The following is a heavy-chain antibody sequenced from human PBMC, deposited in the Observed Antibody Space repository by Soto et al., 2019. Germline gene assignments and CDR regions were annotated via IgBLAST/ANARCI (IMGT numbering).Heavy chain of an antibody. Sequence: GSLRLSCAASGFTFSSYGMHWVRQAPGKGLEWVAVISYDGSNKYYADSVKGRFTISRDNSKNTLYLQMNSLRAEDTAVYYCAKDRSGFDYWGQGTLVTVSS. V-gene: IGHV3-30*18. CDR3: AKDRSGFDY. D-gene: IGHD6-19*01. CDR1: GFTFSSYG. CDR2: ISYDGSNK. J-gene: IGHJ4*02.